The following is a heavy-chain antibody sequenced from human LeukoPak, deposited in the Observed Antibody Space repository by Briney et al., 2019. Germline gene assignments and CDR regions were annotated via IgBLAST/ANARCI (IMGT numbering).Heavy chain of an antibody. CDR2: ISSSSSNI. Sequence: KTGGSLRLSCAASGFTFSSYSMNWVRQAPGKWLEWVSSISSSSSNIYYADSVKGRFTISRDNAKKSLSLQMNSLRADDTAVYYCARGYSSSWYLDWGQGTLVTVSS. V-gene: IGHV3-21*01. CDR3: ARGYSSSWYLD. J-gene: IGHJ4*02. D-gene: IGHD6-13*01. CDR1: GFTFSSYS.